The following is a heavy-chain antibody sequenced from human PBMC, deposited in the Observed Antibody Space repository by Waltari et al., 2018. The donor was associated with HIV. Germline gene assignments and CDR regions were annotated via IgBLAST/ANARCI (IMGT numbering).Heavy chain of an antibody. D-gene: IGHD3-16*01. CDR2: ISWNSGIL. J-gene: IGHJ6*02. CDR3: AKGLTLNYGMDV. Sequence: EVQLVESGGGLVQTGRSLRLSCAASGFPITDYAMHWVRQAPGKGLEWVSGISWNSGILGYAGSVKGRFTVSRDNAKNSLYLQMNSVRAEDTALYYCAKGLTLNYGMDVWGQGTTVTVSS. CDR1: GFPITDYA. V-gene: IGHV3-9*01.